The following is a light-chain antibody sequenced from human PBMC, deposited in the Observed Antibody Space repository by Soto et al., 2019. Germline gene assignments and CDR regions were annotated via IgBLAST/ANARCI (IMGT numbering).Light chain of an antibody. CDR1: SSNIGNNA. CDR3: SSYRSGGTFV. J-gene: IGLJ1*01. V-gene: IGLV1-36*01. CDR2: YDD. Sequence: QSVLTQPPSVSEAPRQRVTISCSGSSSNIGNNAVNWYQQLPGKAPKLLIYYDDLLPSGVSDRFSGSKSGTSASLAISGLQSEDEADYYCSSYRSGGTFVFGSGTKLPS.